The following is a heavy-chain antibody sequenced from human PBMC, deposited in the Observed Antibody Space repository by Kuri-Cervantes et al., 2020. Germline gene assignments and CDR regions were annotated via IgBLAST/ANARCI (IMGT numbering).Heavy chain of an antibody. V-gene: IGHV4-39*01. J-gene: IGHJ4*02. D-gene: IGHD1-14*01. CDR2: IYYSGST. CDR1: GGSISSSSYY. Sequence: SETLSLTCTVSGGSISSSSYYWGWIRQPPGKGLEWIGSIYYSGSTYYNPSLNSRVTISVDTSKNQFPLKLSSVTAADTAVYYCARLVRQTGYFDYWGQGTRVTVSS. CDR3: ARLVRQTGYFDY.